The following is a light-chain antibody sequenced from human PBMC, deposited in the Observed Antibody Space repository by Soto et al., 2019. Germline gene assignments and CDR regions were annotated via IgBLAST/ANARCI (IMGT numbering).Light chain of an antibody. CDR3: QQHNHWPS. V-gene: IGKV3-15*01. CDR2: GAS. Sequence: EIVMTQSPATLSVSPGERATLSCRASQSVASNLAWYQQKPGQAPTLLIYGASTRATGIPARFSGSGSGTEFTLTISSLQSEDVAVYYCQQHNHWPSFGQGTKLEIK. CDR1: QSVASN. J-gene: IGKJ2*01.